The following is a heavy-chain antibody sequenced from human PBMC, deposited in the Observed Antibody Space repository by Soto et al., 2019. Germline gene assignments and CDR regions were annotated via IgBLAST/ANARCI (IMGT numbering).Heavy chain of an antibody. CDR1: GFTFISYA. V-gene: IGHV3-30-3*01. J-gene: IGHJ6*02. D-gene: IGHD3-10*01. CDR2: ISFDGSAE. Sequence: QVQLVESGGGVVQPGRSLRLSCAASGFTFISYAMHWVRQAPGKGLEWVAVISFDGSAEYYADSVKGRFNISRDNSKNTVYLQMNSLRSEDTAVYYCARSRHGSGSYTHFYYGLDVWGQGTTVTVSS. CDR3: ARSRHGSGSYTHFYYGLDV.